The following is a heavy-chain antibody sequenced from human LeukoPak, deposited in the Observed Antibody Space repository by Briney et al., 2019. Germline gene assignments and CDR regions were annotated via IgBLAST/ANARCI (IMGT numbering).Heavy chain of an antibody. D-gene: IGHD3-10*01. Sequence: GGSLRLSCAASGFAFSSYAMHWVRQAPGKGLEWVAFIRYDGSNKYYADSVKGRFTISRDNPRNTLYLQMNSLRAEDTAVYYCARERRYYYGSGSPMGLDPWGQGTLVTVSS. CDR1: GFAFSSYA. J-gene: IGHJ5*02. CDR3: ARERRYYYGSGSPMGLDP. CDR2: IRYDGSNK. V-gene: IGHV3-30*14.